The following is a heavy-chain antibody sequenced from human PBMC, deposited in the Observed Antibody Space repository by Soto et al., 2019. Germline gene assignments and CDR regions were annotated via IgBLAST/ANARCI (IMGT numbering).Heavy chain of an antibody. CDR3: AHRASGNAMRRFDP. V-gene: IGHV2-5*02. J-gene: IGHJ5*02. Sequence: QITLKESGPTLVKPTQTLTLTCTFSGFSLSTSGVGVGWIRQPPGKALEWLALISWDDGIYYSPSLKSRLTVTKATSKNQVVFTMTNMDPVDTATYYCAHRASGNAMRRFDPWGQGTLVTVSS. D-gene: IGHD5-12*01. CDR1: GFSLSTSGVG. CDR2: ISWDDGI.